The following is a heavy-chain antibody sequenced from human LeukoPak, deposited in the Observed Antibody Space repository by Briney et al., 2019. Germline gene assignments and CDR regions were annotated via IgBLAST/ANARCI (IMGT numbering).Heavy chain of an antibody. J-gene: IGHJ4*02. CDR1: GFTFDDYA. D-gene: IGHD3-10*01. V-gene: IGHV3-9*01. CDR2: ISWNSGSI. CDR3: ARSTPLYGSGSSDY. Sequence: PGGSLRLSCAASGFTFDDYAMHWVRQAPGKGLEWVSGISWNSGSIGYADSVKGRFTISRDNAKNSLYLQMNSLRAEDTALYYCARSTPLYGSGSSDYWGQGTLVTVSS.